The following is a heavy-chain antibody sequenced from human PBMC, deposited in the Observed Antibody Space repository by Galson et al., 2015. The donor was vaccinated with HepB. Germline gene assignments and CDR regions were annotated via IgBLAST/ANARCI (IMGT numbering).Heavy chain of an antibody. V-gene: IGHV3-7*01. CDR1: GFTFSSYW. J-gene: IGHJ4*02. D-gene: IGHD6-13*01. Sequence: SLRLSCAASGFTFSSYWMSWVRQAPGKGLEWVANIKQDGSEKYYVDSVKGRFTISRDNAKNSLYLQMNSLRAEDTAVYYCARGALYSSSWPLDYWGQGTLVTVSS. CDR3: ARGALYSSSWPLDY. CDR2: IKQDGSEK.